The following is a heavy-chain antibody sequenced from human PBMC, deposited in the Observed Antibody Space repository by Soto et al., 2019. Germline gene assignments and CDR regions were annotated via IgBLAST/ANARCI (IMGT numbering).Heavy chain of an antibody. CDR3: ARDTYSGYDFGL. V-gene: IGHV4-30-4*01. CDR2: IPSRGRP. Sequence: RSLTCSVSGASVAGGSYYWSWVRQPPGKGLEWIGYIPSRGRPFYNPSLTSRGTISADTSKNQLSLQLTSVTAADTAVYYCARDTYSGYDFGLWGQGTLVTVSS. J-gene: IGHJ5*02. D-gene: IGHD5-12*01. CDR1: GASVAGGSYY.